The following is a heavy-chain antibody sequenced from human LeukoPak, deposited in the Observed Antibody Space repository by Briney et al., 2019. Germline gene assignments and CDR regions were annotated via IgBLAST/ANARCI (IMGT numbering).Heavy chain of an antibody. D-gene: IGHD2-2*03. CDR2: IRQDGSEK. J-gene: IGHJ3*02. V-gene: IGHV3-7*01. CDR1: GFTFPNYW. Sequence: GGSLRLSCAASGFTFPNYWMSWVRQAPGKGLEWVANIRQDGSEKFYVDSVKGRFTISRDNAKNSLYLQMNSLRAEDTAVYYCARVAIVAFDIWGQGTMVTVSS. CDR3: ARVAIVAFDI.